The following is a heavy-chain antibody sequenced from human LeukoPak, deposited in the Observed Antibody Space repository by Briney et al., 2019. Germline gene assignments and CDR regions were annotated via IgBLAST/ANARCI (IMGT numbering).Heavy chain of an antibody. CDR1: GFTFSSYS. D-gene: IGHD3-3*01. CDR2: ISSSIRYI. J-gene: IGHJ6*03. V-gene: IGHV3-21*01. CDR3: ARSSILEWLPYYYYYMDV. Sequence: GGSLRLSCAASGFTFSSYSMNWVRQAPGKGLEWVSSISSSIRYIYYADSVKGRFTISRDNAKNSLYLQMNSLRAEDTAVYYCARSSILEWLPYYYYYMDVWGKGTTVTVPS.